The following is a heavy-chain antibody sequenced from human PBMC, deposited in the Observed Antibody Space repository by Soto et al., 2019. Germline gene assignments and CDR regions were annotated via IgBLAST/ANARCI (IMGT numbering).Heavy chain of an antibody. V-gene: IGHV4-39*01. D-gene: IGHD6-6*01. Sequence: QLHLQESGPGLVKPSETLSLTCAVSGGSISSSGYNWAWIRQPPGKGLEWIGSIHYTGTTYYNPSLKSRVTLSVDTSQNQFSLRLSSVTAADTAVFYCARRPYSSSSGGFDYWGQGTLVTVSS. CDR3: ARRPYSSSSGGFDY. CDR2: IHYTGTT. CDR1: GGSISSSGYN. J-gene: IGHJ4*02.